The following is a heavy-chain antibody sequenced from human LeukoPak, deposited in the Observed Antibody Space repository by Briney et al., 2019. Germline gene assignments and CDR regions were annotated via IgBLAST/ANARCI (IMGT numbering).Heavy chain of an antibody. CDR1: GYTFTSCG. J-gene: IGHJ4*02. Sequence: ASVKVSCKASGYTFTSCGISWVRQAPGQGLEWMGWISAYNGNTNYAQKLQGRVTMTTDTSTSTAYMELRSLRSDDTAVYYCARDSSDSSGYYYQPFDYWGQGTLVTVSS. V-gene: IGHV1-18*01. D-gene: IGHD3-22*01. CDR3: ARDSSDSSGYYYQPFDY. CDR2: ISAYNGNT.